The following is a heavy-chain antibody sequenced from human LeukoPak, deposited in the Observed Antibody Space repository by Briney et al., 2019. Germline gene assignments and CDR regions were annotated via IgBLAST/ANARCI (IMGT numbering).Heavy chain of an antibody. CDR2: INPNSGGT. CDR1: GYTFTGYY. V-gene: IGHV1-2*02. D-gene: IGHD5-12*01. Sequence: GASVKVSCKASGYTFTGYYMHWVRQAPGQGLEWMGWINPNSGGTNYAQKFQGRVTMTRDTSISTAYMELSRLRSDVTAVYYCAREGSGYDRNPFDYWGQGTLVTVSS. CDR3: AREGSGYDRNPFDY. J-gene: IGHJ4*02.